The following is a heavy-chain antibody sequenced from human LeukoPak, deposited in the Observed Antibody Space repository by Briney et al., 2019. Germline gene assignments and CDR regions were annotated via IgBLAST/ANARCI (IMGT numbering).Heavy chain of an antibody. CDR1: GYTFTSYG. V-gene: IGHV1-18*01. Sequence: GASVKVSCKASGYTFTSYGISWVRQAPGQGLEWMGWISAYNGNTNYAQKLQGRVTMTTDTSTSTAYMELRSLRSDDTAVYYCARVRGYYGSGNPDYFDYWGQGTLVTVSS. CDR2: ISAYNGNT. D-gene: IGHD3-10*01. J-gene: IGHJ4*02. CDR3: ARVRGYYGSGNPDYFDY.